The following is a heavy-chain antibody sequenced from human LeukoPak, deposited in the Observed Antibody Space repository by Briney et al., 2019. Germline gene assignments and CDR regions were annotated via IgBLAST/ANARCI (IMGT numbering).Heavy chain of an antibody. D-gene: IGHD1-26*01. CDR1: GFTFGSYW. J-gene: IGHJ4*02. V-gene: IGHV3-74*01. CDR3: ARDEKIVGASGQDY. CDR2: INTDGGDT. Sequence: GGSLRLSCAASGFTFGSYWMHWVRQAPGKGLVWVSRINTDGGDTIYADSVKGRFTISRDNAKNTLFLQMNSLRAEDTAVYYCARDEKIVGASGQDYWGQGTLVTVSS.